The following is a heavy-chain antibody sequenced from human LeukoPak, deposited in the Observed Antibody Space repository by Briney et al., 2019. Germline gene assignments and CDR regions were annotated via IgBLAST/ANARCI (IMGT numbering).Heavy chain of an antibody. D-gene: IGHD3-10*01. Sequence: PSETLSLTCTVSGYSISSGYYWGWIRQPPGKGLEWIGSIYHSGRTFYNPSLKSRVTISVDTSKNQFSLKLTSVTAADTAVYYCARLRWREFFDYWGQGTLVTVSS. J-gene: IGHJ4*02. CDR3: ARLRWREFFDY. CDR1: GYSISSGYY. V-gene: IGHV4-38-2*02. CDR2: IYHSGRT.